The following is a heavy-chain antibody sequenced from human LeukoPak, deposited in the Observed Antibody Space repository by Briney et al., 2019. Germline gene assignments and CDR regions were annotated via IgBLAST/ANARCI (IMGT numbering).Heavy chain of an antibody. D-gene: IGHD3-10*01. CDR1: GYTFTSYD. V-gene: IGHV1-8*01. J-gene: IGHJ4*02. CDR3: ARPRRIAARRGPYYGSGSDKYYFDY. Sequence: ASVKVSCKASGYTFTSYDINWVRQATGQGLEWMGWMNPNSGNTGYAQKFQGRVTMTRNTSISTAYMELGSLRSEDTAVYYCARPRRIAARRGPYYGSGSDKYYFDYWGQGTLVTVSS. CDR2: MNPNSGNT.